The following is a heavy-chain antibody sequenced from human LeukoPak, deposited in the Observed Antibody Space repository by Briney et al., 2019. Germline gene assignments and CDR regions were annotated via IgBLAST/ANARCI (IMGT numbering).Heavy chain of an antibody. Sequence: SVKVSCKASGGTFSSYAISWVRQAPGQGLEWMGGIIPIFGTANYAQKFQGRVTITADESTSTAYMELSSLRSEDTAVYYCARGSQIGYSYGLGFDPWGQGTLVTVSS. CDR1: GGTFSSYA. CDR3: ARGSQIGYSYGLGFDP. CDR2: IIPIFGTA. D-gene: IGHD5-18*01. V-gene: IGHV1-69*01. J-gene: IGHJ5*02.